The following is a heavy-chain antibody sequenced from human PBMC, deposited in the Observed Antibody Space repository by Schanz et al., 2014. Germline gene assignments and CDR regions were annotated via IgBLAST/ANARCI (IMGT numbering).Heavy chain of an antibody. CDR3: ARANYRRKINFDY. J-gene: IGHJ4*02. D-gene: IGHD3-10*01. V-gene: IGHV3-33*01. CDR2: IWYDENNK. CDR1: GFTFSSYG. Sequence: QVPLVASGGGVVQSGRSLRLSCVASGFTFSSYGMHWVRQAPGKGLEWVAVIWYDENNKYYADSVKGRFTMSRDNSKNTVYLQMNSLRAEDTAVYYCARANYRRKINFDYWGRGTLVTVSS.